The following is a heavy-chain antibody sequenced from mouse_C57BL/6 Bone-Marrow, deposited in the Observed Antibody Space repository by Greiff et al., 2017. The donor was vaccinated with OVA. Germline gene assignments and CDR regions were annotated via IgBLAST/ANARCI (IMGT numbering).Heavy chain of an antibody. Sequence: VQLQQPGAELVRPGTSVKLSCKASGYTFTSYWMHWVKQRPGQGLEWIGVIDPSDSYTNYNQKFKGKATLTVDTSSSTAYMQLSSLTSEDSAVYYSAPTVVDSYYIDYWGQGATLSVSS. CDR3: APTVVDSYYIDY. CDR1: GYTFTSYW. CDR2: IDPSDSYT. V-gene: IGHV1-59*01. D-gene: IGHD1-1*01. J-gene: IGHJ2*01.